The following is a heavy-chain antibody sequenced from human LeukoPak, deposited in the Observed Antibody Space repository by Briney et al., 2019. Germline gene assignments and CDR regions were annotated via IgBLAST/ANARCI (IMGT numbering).Heavy chain of an antibody. D-gene: IGHD6-6*01. CDR1: GYTFTSYG. V-gene: IGHV1-2*02. CDR2: INPNSGGT. J-gene: IGHJ4*02. Sequence: GASVKVSCKASGYTFTSYGISWVRQAPGQGLEWMGWINPNSGGTNYAQRFQGRVTMTRDTSISTAYMELSRLRSDDTAVYYCASRPEYSSLNWGQGTLVTVSS. CDR3: ASRPEYSSLN.